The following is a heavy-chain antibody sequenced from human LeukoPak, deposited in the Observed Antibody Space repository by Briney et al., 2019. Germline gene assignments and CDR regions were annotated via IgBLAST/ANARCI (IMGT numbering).Heavy chain of an antibody. CDR2: IRSDGSNK. CDR3: ARILDSAWGELGY. Sequence: GGSLGLSCAGSGFTFSSYGMHWVRQAPGKGLEWMAFIRSDGSNKYYADSVKGRFTISRDNSKNTLYLQMNSLRADDTAVYYCARILDSAWGELGYWGQGTLVTVSS. CDR1: GFTFSSYG. J-gene: IGHJ4*02. V-gene: IGHV3-30*02. D-gene: IGHD6-19*01.